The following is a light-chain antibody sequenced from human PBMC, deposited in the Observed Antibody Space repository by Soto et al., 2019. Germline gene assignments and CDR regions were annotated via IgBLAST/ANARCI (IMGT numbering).Light chain of an antibody. CDR2: SAS. J-gene: IGKJ2*01. Sequence: DIQMTQSPSSVSASVGDRVTITCRASQDISNWLAWYQQKPGRAPKLLIYSASSLQTGVPSRFSGSGSGTDFTLTISSLQHEEFATYYCQQANTFPYTFGQGTKLEIK. V-gene: IGKV1-12*01. CDR3: QQANTFPYT. CDR1: QDISNW.